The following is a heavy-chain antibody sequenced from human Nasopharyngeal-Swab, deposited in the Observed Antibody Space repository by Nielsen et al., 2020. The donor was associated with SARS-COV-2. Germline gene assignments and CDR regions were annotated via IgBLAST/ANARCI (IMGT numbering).Heavy chain of an antibody. CDR2: ISWNSGSI. D-gene: IGHD3-22*01. CDR3: AKDGDSGYRKYFQH. V-gene: IGHV3-9*01. J-gene: IGHJ1*01. Sequence: GGSLRLSCAASGFTFDDYAMHWVRQAPGKGLEWVSGISWNSGSIGYADSVKGRFTISRDNAKNSLYLQMNSLRAEDTALYYCAKDGDSGYRKYFQHWGQGTLVTVSS. CDR1: GFTFDDYA.